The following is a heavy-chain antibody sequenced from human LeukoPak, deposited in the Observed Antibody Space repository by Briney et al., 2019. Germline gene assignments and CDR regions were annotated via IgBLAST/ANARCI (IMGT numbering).Heavy chain of an antibody. CDR1: GGSFSGYY. CDR3: GSTVHYSSRGIS. Sequence: KTSETLSLTCAVYGGSFSGYYWSWIRQPPGRGLEWIGEINHSGSTNYNPSLKSRVTISVDTSKNQFSLKLSSVTAADTAVYYCGSTVHYSSRGISWGQGTLVTVSS. D-gene: IGHD6-13*01. V-gene: IGHV4-34*01. J-gene: IGHJ4*02. CDR2: INHSGST.